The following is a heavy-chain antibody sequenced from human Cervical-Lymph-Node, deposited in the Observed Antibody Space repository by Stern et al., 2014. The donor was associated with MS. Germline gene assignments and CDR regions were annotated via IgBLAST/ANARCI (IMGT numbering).Heavy chain of an antibody. D-gene: IGHD5-12*01. CDR3: ARDPGCYDLSLPY. V-gene: IGHV7-4-1*02. CDR2: INTNTGDP. Sequence: VQLVESGSELKKPGASVKVSCRASGYTFSTYAMNWVRQAPGQGLEWMGWINTNTGDPTYAQGFTGRFVFSLDTSVSTAYLQISSLKAEDTAVYYCARDPGCYDLSLPYWGQGTLVTVSS. CDR1: GYTFSTYA. J-gene: IGHJ4*02.